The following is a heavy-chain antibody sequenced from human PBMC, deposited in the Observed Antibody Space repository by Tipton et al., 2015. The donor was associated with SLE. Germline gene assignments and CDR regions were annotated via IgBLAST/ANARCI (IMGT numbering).Heavy chain of an antibody. CDR3: ARGKAVADY. Sequence: LSLTCAVYGGSFSGYYWSWIRQPPGKGLEWIGEINHSGSTNYNPSLKSRVTISVDTSKNQFSLKLSSVTAADTAVYYCARGKAVADYWGQGTLVTVSS. CDR1: GGSFSGYY. CDR2: INHSGST. D-gene: IGHD6-19*01. J-gene: IGHJ4*02. V-gene: IGHV4-34*01.